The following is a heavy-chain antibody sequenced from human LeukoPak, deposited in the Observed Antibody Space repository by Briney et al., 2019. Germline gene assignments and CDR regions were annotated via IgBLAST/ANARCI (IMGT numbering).Heavy chain of an antibody. CDR1: GGSISSGGYS. CDR3: ARGRITDGMDV. J-gene: IGHJ6*04. D-gene: IGHD2-15*01. Sequence: SETLSLTCAVSGGSISSGGYSWSWIRQPPGKGLEWIGYIYHSGSTYYNPSLKSRVTISVDRSKNQFSLKPSSVTAADTAVYYCARGRITDGMDVWGKETTVTVSS. V-gene: IGHV4-30-2*01. CDR2: IYHSGST.